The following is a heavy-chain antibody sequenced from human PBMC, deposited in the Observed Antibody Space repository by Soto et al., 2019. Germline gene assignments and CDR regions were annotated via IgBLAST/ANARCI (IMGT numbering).Heavy chain of an antibody. CDR1: GGSISSYY. CDR2: IYYSGST. D-gene: IGHD6-25*01. V-gene: IGHV4-59*01. Sequence: PSETLSLTCTVSGGSISSYYWSWIRQPPGKGLEWIGYIYYSGSTNYNPSPKSRVTISVDTSKNQFSLKLSSVTAADTAVYYCAREASGAFDIWGQGTMVTVSS. J-gene: IGHJ3*02. CDR3: AREASGAFDI.